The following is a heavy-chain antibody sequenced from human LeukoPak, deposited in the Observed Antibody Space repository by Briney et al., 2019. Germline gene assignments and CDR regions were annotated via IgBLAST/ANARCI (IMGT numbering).Heavy chain of an antibody. CDR3: ARDRAPVTMIRGAPGGFDP. Sequence: SETLSLTCTVSGGSISSHFWSWIRQPPGRDRRGFGFMFISGSTNYNPSLKSRVTISVDASKNQFSLKLTSVSAADTAVYYCARDRAPVTMIRGAPGGFDPWGQGTLVTVSS. D-gene: IGHD3-10*01. J-gene: IGHJ5*02. V-gene: IGHV4-59*11. CDR1: GGSISSHF. CDR2: MFISGST.